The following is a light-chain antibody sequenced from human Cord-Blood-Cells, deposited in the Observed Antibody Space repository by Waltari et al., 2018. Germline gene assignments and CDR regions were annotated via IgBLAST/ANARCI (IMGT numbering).Light chain of an antibody. CDR3: AAWDDSLNGWV. CDR2: SNN. CDR1: SSNLGSNT. Sequence: QSVLTQPPPASGTPGQRVTISCSGSSSNLGSNTVNWYQQLPGTAPKLLIYSNNQRPSGVPDRFSGSKSGTSASLAISGLQSEDEADYYCAAWDDSLNGWVFGGGTKLTVL. J-gene: IGLJ3*02. V-gene: IGLV1-44*01.